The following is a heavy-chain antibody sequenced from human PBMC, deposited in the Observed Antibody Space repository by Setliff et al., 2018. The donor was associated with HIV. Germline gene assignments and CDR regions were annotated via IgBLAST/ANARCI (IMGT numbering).Heavy chain of an antibody. D-gene: IGHD2-8*01. Sequence: PSETLSLTCAVYGGSFSDYYWSWIRQPPGKGLEWIGEINHSGRTIQSTSLGGRVTISIATSKNQFSLKLSSVSVAETAVYYCSRVSKTYLYSIPRDYYHHMDVWGKGTTVTVSS. V-gene: IGHV4-34*01. CDR3: SRVSKTYLYSIPRDYYHHMDV. CDR1: GGSFSDYY. CDR2: INHSGRT. J-gene: IGHJ6*03.